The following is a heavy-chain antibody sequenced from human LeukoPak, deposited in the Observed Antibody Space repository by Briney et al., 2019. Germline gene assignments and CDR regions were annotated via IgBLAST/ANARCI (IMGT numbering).Heavy chain of an antibody. CDR1: GFTFGDYA. CDR2: IRSKAYGGTT. Sequence: GGSLRLSCSASGFTFGDYAMSWVRQAPGKGLEWVGFIRSKAYGGTTEYAASVKGRFTISRDDSKSIAYLQMNSLKTEDTAVYYCTRWGGWFSNAFDIWGQGTMVTVSS. V-gene: IGHV3-49*04. CDR3: TRWGGWFSNAFDI. J-gene: IGHJ3*02. D-gene: IGHD6-19*01.